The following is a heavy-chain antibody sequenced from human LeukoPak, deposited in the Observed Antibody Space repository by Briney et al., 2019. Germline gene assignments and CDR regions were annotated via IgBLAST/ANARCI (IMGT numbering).Heavy chain of an antibody. CDR3: ARDRLLEDRDYNSYYYMDV. J-gene: IGHJ6*03. CDR1: GFTFSTYT. V-gene: IGHV3-21*01. CDR2: ISSSSNYI. Sequence: GGSLRLSCAVSGFTFSTYTMNWVRQAPGKGLEWVSSISSSSNYIYYADSVRGRFTISRDHAKNSLSLQMNSLRAEDTAVYYCARDRLLEDRDYNSYYYMDVWGIGTTVTVSS. D-gene: IGHD1-1*01.